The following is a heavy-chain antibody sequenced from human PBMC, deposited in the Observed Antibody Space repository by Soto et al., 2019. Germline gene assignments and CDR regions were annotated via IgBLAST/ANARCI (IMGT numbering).Heavy chain of an antibody. CDR1: GFTFSSYW. CDR2: IKGDGSEK. Sequence: EVQLVESGGGLVQPGGSLRLSCAASGFTFSSYWMSWVRQAPGKGLEWVANIKGDGSEKNYVDSVKGRFTISRDNDKNSLDLQMNSLRAEDTAVYYCVRDYLGYLGQGTLVTVSS. CDR3: VRDYLGY. J-gene: IGHJ4*02. V-gene: IGHV3-7*04.